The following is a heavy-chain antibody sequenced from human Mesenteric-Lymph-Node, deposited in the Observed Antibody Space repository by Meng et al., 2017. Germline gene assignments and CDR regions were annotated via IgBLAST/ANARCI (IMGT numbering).Heavy chain of an antibody. Sequence: VQLQESVRRCVEPSRQLSASVSVSGGSSVNSVWRSWVRQSPGKGLQWIGEIFHSGTTQYNPSLKSRATISVDKSKNQFTLKLTSLTAADTATYYCARFDISTSGRGDYWGQGILVTVSS. J-gene: IGHJ4*02. CDR3: ARFDISTSGRGDY. V-gene: IGHV4-4*02. CDR2: IFHSGTT. D-gene: IGHD1-26*01. CDR1: GGSSVNSVW.